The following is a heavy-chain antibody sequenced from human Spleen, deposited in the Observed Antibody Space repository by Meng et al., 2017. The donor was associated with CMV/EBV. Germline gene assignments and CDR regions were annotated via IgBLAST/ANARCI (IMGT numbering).Heavy chain of an antibody. D-gene: IGHD2-21*02. Sequence: QVQMPESGPGLVKPSGTLSRPCASSGGPISSSNLWTWVRQVPGKGLEWIGEIYKSGSTNYNPSLKSRVTISVDKFKNQFSLKLGSVTAADTAVYYCARIERRRILKYCGSDCSTTDYWGQGTLVTVSS. CDR2: IYKSGST. V-gene: IGHV4-4*02. CDR1: GGPISSSNL. CDR3: ARIERRRILKYCGSDCSTTDY. J-gene: IGHJ4*02.